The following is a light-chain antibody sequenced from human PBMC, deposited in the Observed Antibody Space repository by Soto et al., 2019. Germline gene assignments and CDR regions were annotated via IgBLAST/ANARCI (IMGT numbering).Light chain of an antibody. V-gene: IGKV3-15*01. CDR3: QQYNNWPRT. Sequence: ETVMTQSPATLSVSPGERATLSCRASQSISSDLAWYQQKPGQAPRPLIYGASTTATGIAGRFSGSGSGREFTLTISSLQSEDFAVYYCQQYNNWPRTFGQGTKLEMK. CDR2: GAS. CDR1: QSISSD. J-gene: IGKJ2*01.